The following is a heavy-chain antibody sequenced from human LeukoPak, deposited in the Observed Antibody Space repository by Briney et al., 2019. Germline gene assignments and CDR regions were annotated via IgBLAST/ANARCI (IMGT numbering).Heavy chain of an antibody. CDR3: ARVKEYYYGSGTFDY. CDR2: IFTSGST. Sequence: SDTLSLTCTVSGGPISNYYWSWIRQPAGKGLEWLGRIFTSGSTNYNPSLNLNSRVSMSVDTSKNQFSLKLRSVTAADTALYYCARVKEYYYGSGTFDYWGQGTLVTVSS. V-gene: IGHV4-4*07. D-gene: IGHD3-10*01. CDR1: GGPISNYY. J-gene: IGHJ4*02.